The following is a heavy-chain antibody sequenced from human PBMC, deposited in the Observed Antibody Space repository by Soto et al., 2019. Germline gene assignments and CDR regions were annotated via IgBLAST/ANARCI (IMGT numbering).Heavy chain of an antibody. D-gene: IGHD3-9*01. CDR3: ATSFRYFDN. CDR1: GFIFNDYA. CDR2: MSGRGGRG. J-gene: IGHJ4*02. Sequence: PGGSLRLSCATSGFIFNDYAINWVRQVPGKGLEWVSGMSGRGGRGFYAESLKGRFTMSRDNSKNTAYLQMTNLGVEDTAVYYCATSFRYFDNWGQGTRVTVSS. V-gene: IGHV3-23*01.